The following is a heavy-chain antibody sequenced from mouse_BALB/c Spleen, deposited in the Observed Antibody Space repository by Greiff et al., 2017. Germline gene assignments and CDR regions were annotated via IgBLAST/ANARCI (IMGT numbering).Heavy chain of an antibody. V-gene: IGHV1-4*01. D-gene: IGHD1-1*01. CDR2: INPSSGYT. Sequence: QVTLKVSGAELARPGASVKMSCKASGYTFTSYTMHWVKQRPGQGLEWIGYINPSSGYTNYNQKFKDKATLTADKSSSTAYMQLSSLTSEDSAVYYCAREGGSSYDYWGQGTTLTVSS. CDR1: GYTFTSYT. CDR3: AREGGSSYDY. J-gene: IGHJ2*01.